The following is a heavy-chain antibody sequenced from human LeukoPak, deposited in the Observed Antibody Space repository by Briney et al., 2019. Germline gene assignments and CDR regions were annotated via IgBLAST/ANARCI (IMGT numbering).Heavy chain of an antibody. D-gene: IGHD3-22*01. CDR2: INWNGGST. CDR3: ARWGVYYDSSGHYLSFDY. V-gene: IGHV3-20*01. CDR1: EFSVGSNY. J-gene: IGHJ4*02. Sequence: GGSLRLSCAASEFSVGSNYMTWVRQAPGKGLEWVSGINWNGGSTGYADSVKGRFTISRDNAKNSLYLQMNSLRAEDTALYHCARWGVYYDSSGHYLSFDYWGQGTLVTVSS.